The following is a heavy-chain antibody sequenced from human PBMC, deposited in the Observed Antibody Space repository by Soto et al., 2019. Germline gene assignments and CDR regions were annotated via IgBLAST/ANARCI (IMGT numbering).Heavy chain of an antibody. Sequence: EVQLVESGGGLVQPGGSLKLSCAASGFTLSGSAIHWVRQASGKGLEWVGRVNSKASYYATTYPASVRGRFTISRDDSKNTAYLQMNSLKTEDTAVYYCTRSTPGGMDVWGQGTTVTVSS. CDR2: VNSKASYYAT. D-gene: IGHD2-15*01. CDR3: TRSTPGGMDV. V-gene: IGHV3-73*01. CDR1: GFTLSGSA. J-gene: IGHJ6*02.